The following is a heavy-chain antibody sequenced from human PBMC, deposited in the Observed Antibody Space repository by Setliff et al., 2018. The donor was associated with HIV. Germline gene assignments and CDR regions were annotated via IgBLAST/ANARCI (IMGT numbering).Heavy chain of an antibody. D-gene: IGHD3-9*01. CDR1: RDSINGHW. V-gene: IGHV4-59*11. CDR2: IHYSGIT. J-gene: IGHJ3*02. CDR3: ARYKCINFACVGFGI. Sequence: NPSETLSLTCTVSRDSINGHWWSWIRQPPGKGLEWTGSIHYSGITHYNPSLKSRLTMSVDTSKNQVSLKLTSVTAADTAVYYCARYKCINFACVGFGIWGQGTVVTVSS.